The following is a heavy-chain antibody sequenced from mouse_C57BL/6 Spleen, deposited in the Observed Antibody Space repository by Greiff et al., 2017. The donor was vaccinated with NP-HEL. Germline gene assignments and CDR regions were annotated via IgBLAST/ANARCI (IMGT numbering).Heavy chain of an antibody. V-gene: IGHV1-52*01. D-gene: IGHD3-2*02. CDR2: IDPSDSET. J-gene: IGHJ3*01. CDR1: GYTFTSYW. CDR3: ARGKTAQALAWFAY. Sequence: KQGAEGGRPGSSVKLSCKASGYTFTSYWMHWVKQRPIQGLEWIGNIDPSDSETHYNQKFKDKATLTVDKSSSTAYMQLSSLTSEDSAVYYCARGKTAQALAWFAYWGQGTLVTVSA.